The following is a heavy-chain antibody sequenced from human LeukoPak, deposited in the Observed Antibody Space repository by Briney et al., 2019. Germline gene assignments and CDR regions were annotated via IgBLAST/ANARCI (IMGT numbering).Heavy chain of an antibody. Sequence: GRSLRLSCAASGFTFSSYSMNWVRQAPGKGLEWVSSISSSSSYIYYADSVKGRFTISRDNAKNSLYLQMNSLRAEDTAVYYCARDRYSSGWFLFDYWGQGTLVTVSS. J-gene: IGHJ4*02. CDR1: GFTFSSYS. D-gene: IGHD6-19*01. V-gene: IGHV3-21*01. CDR2: ISSSSSYI. CDR3: ARDRYSSGWFLFDY.